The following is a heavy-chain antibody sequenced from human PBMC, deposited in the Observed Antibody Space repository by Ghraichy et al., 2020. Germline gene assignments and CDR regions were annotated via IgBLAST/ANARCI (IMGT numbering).Heavy chain of an antibody. D-gene: IGHD1-14*01. J-gene: IGHJ6*02. CDR2: IKQDVSEK. CDR3: ARVGITTYYGMDV. V-gene: IGHV3-7*04. Sequence: GGSLRLSCAASGLTFSSYWMSWVRQAPGKGLEWVANIKQDVSEKYYVDSVKGRFTISRDNAKNSLYLQMNSLRAEDTAMYYCARVGITTYYGMDVWGQGTTDTVSS. CDR1: GLTFSSYW.